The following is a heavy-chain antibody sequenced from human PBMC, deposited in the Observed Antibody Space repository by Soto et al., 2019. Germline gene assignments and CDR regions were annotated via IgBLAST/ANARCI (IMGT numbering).Heavy chain of an antibody. CDR1: GGSISSGGYY. D-gene: IGHD6-19*01. CDR2: IYYGGST. V-gene: IGHV4-31*03. J-gene: IGHJ6*01. CDR3: ARDAGNRSGWNGGRYYYYCIMDV. Sequence: PSETLSLTCTVSGGSISSGGYYWSWIRQHPGKGLEWIGYIYYGGSTYYNPSLKSRVTISVETSKNQLSLKLSSVTAADSAGYSCARDAGNRSGWNGGRYYYYCIMDVWGQGTTVTVSS.